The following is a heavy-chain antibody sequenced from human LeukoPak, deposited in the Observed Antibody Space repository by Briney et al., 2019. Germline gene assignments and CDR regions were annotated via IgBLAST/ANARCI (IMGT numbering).Heavy chain of an antibody. CDR1: GGSISSSSYY. D-gene: IGHD3-22*01. Sequence: PSETLSLTCTVSGGSISSSSYYWGWIRQPPGKGLEWIGSIYYSGSTYYNPSLKSRVTISVDTSKNQFSLKLSSVTAADTAVYYCARGPRTYDSSGKDFDYWGQGTLVTVSS. CDR3: ARGPRTYDSSGKDFDY. CDR2: IYYSGST. V-gene: IGHV4-39*01. J-gene: IGHJ4*02.